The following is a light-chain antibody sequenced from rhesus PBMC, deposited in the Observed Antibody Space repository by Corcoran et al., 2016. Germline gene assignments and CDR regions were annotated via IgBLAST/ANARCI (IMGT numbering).Light chain of an antibody. J-gene: IGKJ2*01. Sequence: IQLTQSPSSLSASVGDRVTITCGVSENHYNYLNWFQKRPGKAPNLLIYKASTLQSGVPSRFSGTGSGTDYTFTISSLKSDDVATYYCHINFDTPYSFGQGTKVEVK. V-gene: IGKV1-74*01. CDR1: ENHYNY. CDR2: KAS. CDR3: HINFDTPYS.